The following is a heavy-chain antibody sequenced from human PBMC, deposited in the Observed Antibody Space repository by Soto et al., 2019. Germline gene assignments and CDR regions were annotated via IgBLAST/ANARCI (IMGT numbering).Heavy chain of an antibody. CDR2: IYPGDSDT. CDR3: ASRSVVVTGGAFDY. Sequence: GESRKEIGRGSGNRFTRYWIGWVRQKNGKGLEWMGIIYPGDSDTRYSPSFQGQVTISADKSISTAYLQWSSLKASDTAMYYCASRSVVVTGGAFDYWGQGTLVTAPQ. D-gene: IGHD2-21*02. V-gene: IGHV5-51*01. J-gene: IGHJ4*02. CDR1: GNRFTRYW.